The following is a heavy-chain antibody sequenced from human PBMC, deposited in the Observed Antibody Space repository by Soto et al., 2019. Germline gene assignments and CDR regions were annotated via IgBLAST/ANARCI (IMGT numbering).Heavy chain of an antibody. CDR1: GFTFSSYA. J-gene: IGHJ4*02. CDR2: ISGSGGST. D-gene: IGHD3-10*01. Sequence: GSLRLSCAASGFTFSSYAMHWVRQAPGKGLEWVSAISGSGGSTYYADSVKGRFTISRDNSKNTLYLQMNSLRAEDTAVYYCAKDGALIWFGDPPPFDYWGQGTLVTVSS. V-gene: IGHV3-23*01. CDR3: AKDGALIWFGDPPPFDY.